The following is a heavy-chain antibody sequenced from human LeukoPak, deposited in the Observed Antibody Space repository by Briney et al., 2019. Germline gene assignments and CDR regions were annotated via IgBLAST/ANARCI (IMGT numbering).Heavy chain of an antibody. D-gene: IGHD1-14*01. CDR1: GFTFSSYG. CDR2: IRYDGSNK. CDR3: AKVRGVNRLSHFDY. Sequence: GGSLRLSCAASGFTFSSYGMHWVRQAPGKGLEWVAVIRYDGSNKYYADSVKGRFTISRDNSKNTLYLQMNSLRVEDTAVYYCAKVRGVNRLSHFDYWGQGTLVTVSS. V-gene: IGHV3-33*06. J-gene: IGHJ4*02.